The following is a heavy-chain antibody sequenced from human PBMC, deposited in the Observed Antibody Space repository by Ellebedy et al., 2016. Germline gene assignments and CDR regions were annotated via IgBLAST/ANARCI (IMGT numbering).Heavy chain of an antibody. Sequence: GESPKISXAASGFTFSSYSFHWVRLGPGKGLVWISHISRDGSTTNFADSVKGRFSISRDNAKNTLFLHINSLRAEDTAVYYCARDHSGSGNAFDLWGQGTLVTVSS. CDR1: GFTFSSYS. CDR3: ARDHSGSGNAFDL. D-gene: IGHD6-19*01. CDR2: ISRDGSTT. V-gene: IGHV3-74*01. J-gene: IGHJ3*01.